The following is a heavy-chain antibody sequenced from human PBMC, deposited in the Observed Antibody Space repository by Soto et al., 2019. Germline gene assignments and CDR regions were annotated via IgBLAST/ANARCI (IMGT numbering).Heavy chain of an antibody. V-gene: IGHV4-59*08. D-gene: IGHD6-19*01. J-gene: IGHJ6*02. Sequence: SETLSLTCSVSGGSISSYYWSWIRQPPGKGLEWIGYIYYSGSTNYNPSLKSRVTISVDTSKNQFSLKLSSVTAADTAVYYCASPGSSGWPPSSYSGMDAWGQGTTVTVSS. CDR3: ASPGSSGWPPSSYSGMDA. CDR2: IYYSGST. CDR1: GGSISSYY.